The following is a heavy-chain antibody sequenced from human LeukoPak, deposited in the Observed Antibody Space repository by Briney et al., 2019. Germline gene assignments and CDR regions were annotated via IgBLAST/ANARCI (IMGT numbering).Heavy chain of an antibody. V-gene: IGHV4-61*02. D-gene: IGHD2-2*01. CDR3: ARETHMYCKSNSCYGYFDL. Sequence: PSQTLSLTCTVSGGSISSGSYYWSWIRQPAGKGLEWIGRIYTGGSTNYHPTLKSRVTVSLDISKNQFFLELSSVTAADTAVYYCARETHMYCKSNSCYGYFDLWGRGTLVTVSS. CDR2: IYTGGST. J-gene: IGHJ2*01. CDR1: GGSISSGSYY.